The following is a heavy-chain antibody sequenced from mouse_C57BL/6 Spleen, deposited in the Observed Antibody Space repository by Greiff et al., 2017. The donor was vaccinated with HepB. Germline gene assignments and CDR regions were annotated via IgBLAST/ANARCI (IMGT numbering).Heavy chain of an antibody. CDR3: ARGGLLKVDYFDY. CDR1: GYAFSSYW. V-gene: IGHV1-80*01. D-gene: IGHD2-14*01. J-gene: IGHJ2*01. CDR2: IYPGDGDT. Sequence: QVQLKESGAELVKPGASVKISCKASGYAFSSYWMNWVKQRPGKGLEWIGQIYPGDGDTNYNGKFKGKATLTADKSSSTAYMQLSSLTSEDSAVYFCARGGLLKVDYFDYWGQGTTLTVSS.